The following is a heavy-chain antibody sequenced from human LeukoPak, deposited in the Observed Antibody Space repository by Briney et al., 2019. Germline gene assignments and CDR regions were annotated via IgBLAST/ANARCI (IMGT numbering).Heavy chain of an antibody. CDR3: ARGLRGSNVLDSSSQRSSRGGFHWFDP. CDR1: GYTFTGYY. CDR2: INPNSGGT. D-gene: IGHD6-13*01. V-gene: IGHV1-2*02. Sequence: ASVKVSCKASGYTFTGYYMHWVRQAPGQGLEWMGWINPNSGGTNYAQKFQGRVTMTRDTSISTAYMELSRLRSDDTAVYYCARGLRGSNVLDSSSQRSSRGGFHWFDPWGQGTLVTVSS. J-gene: IGHJ5*02.